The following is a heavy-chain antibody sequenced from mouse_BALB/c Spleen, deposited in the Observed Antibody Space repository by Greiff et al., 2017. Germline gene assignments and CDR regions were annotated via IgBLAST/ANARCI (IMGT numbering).Heavy chain of an antibody. J-gene: IGHJ3*01. V-gene: IGHV1-55*01. Sequence: QVQLQQPGAELVKPGTSVKLSCKASGYNFTSYWINWVKLRPGQGLEWIGDIYPGSGSTNYNEKFKSKATLTVDTSSSTAYMQLSSLASEDSALYYCARSVYYDYRPLAYWGQGTLVTVSA. D-gene: IGHD2-4*01. CDR3: ARSVYYDYRPLAY. CDR2: IYPGSGST. CDR1: GYNFTSYW.